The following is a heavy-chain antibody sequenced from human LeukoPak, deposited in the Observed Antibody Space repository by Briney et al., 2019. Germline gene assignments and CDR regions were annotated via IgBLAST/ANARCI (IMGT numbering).Heavy chain of an antibody. J-gene: IGHJ4*02. CDR2: ISSDTSTI. Sequence: GGSLRLSCAASGFTFRSYSMNWVRQGPGKGLEWVSYISSDTSTIYYADSVKGRFTISRDNAKNSLYLQMNSLRVEDTAVYYCAKAGMTTVTPDYWGQGTLVTVSS. D-gene: IGHD4-11*01. CDR1: GFTFRSYS. V-gene: IGHV3-48*01. CDR3: AKAGMTTVTPDY.